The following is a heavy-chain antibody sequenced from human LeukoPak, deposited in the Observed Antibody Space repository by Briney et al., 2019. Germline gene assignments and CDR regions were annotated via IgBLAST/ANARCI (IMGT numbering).Heavy chain of an antibody. CDR3: ARDLGYYGSGTQGYGMDV. Sequence: ASVKVSCKASGYTFTGYYMHWVRQAPGQGLEWMGWINPNSGGTNYAQKFQGRVTMTRDTSISTAYMELSRLRAEDTAVYYCARDLGYYGSGTQGYGMDVWGQGTTVTVSS. V-gene: IGHV1-2*02. D-gene: IGHD3-10*01. CDR1: GYTFTGYY. CDR2: INPNSGGT. J-gene: IGHJ6*02.